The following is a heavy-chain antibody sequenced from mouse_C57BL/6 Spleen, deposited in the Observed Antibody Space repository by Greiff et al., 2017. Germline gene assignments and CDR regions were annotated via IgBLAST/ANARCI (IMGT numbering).Heavy chain of an antibody. CDR2: IRSKSNNYAT. CDR3: VSIYYDYEDYAMDY. CDR1: GFSFNTYA. Sequence: VQLKESGGGLVQPKGSLKLSCAASGFSFNTYAMNWVRQAPGKGLEWVARIRSKSNNYATYYADSVKDRFTLSRDDSESMLYLQMNNLKTEDTAMYYCVSIYYDYEDYAMDYWGQGTSVTVSS. J-gene: IGHJ4*01. D-gene: IGHD2-4*01. V-gene: IGHV10-1*01.